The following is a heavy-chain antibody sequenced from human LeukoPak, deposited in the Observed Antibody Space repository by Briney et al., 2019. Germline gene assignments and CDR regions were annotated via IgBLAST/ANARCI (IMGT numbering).Heavy chain of an antibody. CDR2: IRYGGSHK. V-gene: IGHV3-30*02. J-gene: IGHJ4*02. Sequence: GGSLRLSCAASGFTFSSSGMHWVRQAPGKGLKWVAFIRYGGSHKYYADSVKGRFTISRDNSKNTLFLQMNSLRAEDTAVYYCAKEASRGSSFAYTPIEKPYYLDYWGQGTLVTVSS. CDR1: GFTFSSSG. CDR3: AKEASRGSSFAYTPIEKPYYLDY. D-gene: IGHD5-18*01.